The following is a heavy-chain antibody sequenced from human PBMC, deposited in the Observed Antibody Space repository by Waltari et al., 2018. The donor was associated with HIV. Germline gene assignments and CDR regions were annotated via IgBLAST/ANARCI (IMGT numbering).Heavy chain of an antibody. J-gene: IGHJ3*02. CDR2: ISSNGSTT. CDR1: GLTLSSYE. V-gene: IGHV3-48*03. CDR3: ARDIQDDYGDAGAFDI. Sequence: EVQLVQSGGGLGQPGGSLRLSCAASGLTLSSYEMNWVRPAPGKGLEWVSYISSNGSTTYYADSVKGRFTISKAKNSLYLQMNSLRAEDTAVYYCARDIQDDYGDAGAFDIWGQGTMITVSS. D-gene: IGHD4-17*01.